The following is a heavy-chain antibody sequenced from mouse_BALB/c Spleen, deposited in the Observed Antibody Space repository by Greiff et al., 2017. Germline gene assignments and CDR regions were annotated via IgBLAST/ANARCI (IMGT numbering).Heavy chain of an antibody. CDR1: GFTFSSYG. CDR3: ARGAEYGYFDY. CDR2: ISSGGSYT. Sequence: DVKLVESGGDLVKPGGSLKLSCAASGFTFSSYGMSWVRQTPDKRLEWVATISSGGSYTYYPDSVKGRFTISRDNAKNTLYLQMSSLKSEDTAMYYCARGAEYGYFDYWGQGTTLTVSS. V-gene: IGHV5-6*02. D-gene: IGHD3-3*01. J-gene: IGHJ2*01.